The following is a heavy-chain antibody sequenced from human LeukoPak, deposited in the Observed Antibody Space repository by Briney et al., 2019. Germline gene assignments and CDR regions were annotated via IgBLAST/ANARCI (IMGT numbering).Heavy chain of an antibody. V-gene: IGHV3-48*01. CDR3: ASEGITGTGDAFDI. Sequence: PGGSLRLSCAASGFTFSSYSMNWVRQAPGKGLEWVSYISSSSSTIYYADSVKGRFTISRDNAKNSLYLQMNSLRAEDTAVYYCASEGITGTGDAFDIWGRGTMVTVSS. D-gene: IGHD1-20*01. CDR2: ISSSSSTI. CDR1: GFTFSSYS. J-gene: IGHJ3*02.